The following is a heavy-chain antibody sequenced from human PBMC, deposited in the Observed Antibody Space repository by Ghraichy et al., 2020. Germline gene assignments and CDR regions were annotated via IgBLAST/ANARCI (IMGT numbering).Heavy chain of an antibody. CDR2: ISGSGGST. V-gene: IGHV3-23*01. D-gene: IGHD6-19*01. CDR3: AKDHPRIAVAGNAFDI. CDR1: GFTFSSYA. J-gene: IGHJ3*02. Sequence: GESLNISCAASGFTFSSYAMSWVRQAPGKGLEWVSAISGSGGSTYYADSVKGRFTISRDNSKNTLYLQMNSLRAEDTAVYYCAKDHPRIAVAGNAFDIWGQGTMVTVSS.